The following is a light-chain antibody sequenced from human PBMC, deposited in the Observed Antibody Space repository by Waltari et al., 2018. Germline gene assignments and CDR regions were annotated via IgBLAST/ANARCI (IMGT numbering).Light chain of an antibody. CDR1: SSDVGNYNL. CDR2: DHN. V-gene: IGLV2-23*01. CDR3: CSYAGSYTWV. Sequence: QSALTQPASVSGSPGQSITISCTGTSSDVGNYNLVSRYQQYPDKAPKVMIYDHNRRPSGVSDRFSGSKSGNTASLTISGVQAEDEADYYCCSYAGSYTWVFGGGTKLTVL. J-gene: IGLJ3*02.